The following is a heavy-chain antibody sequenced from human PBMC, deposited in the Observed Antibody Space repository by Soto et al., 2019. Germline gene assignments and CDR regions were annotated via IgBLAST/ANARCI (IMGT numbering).Heavy chain of an antibody. Sequence: GGSLRLSCAASGFTFSSYAMSWVRQAPGKGLEWVSANSGSGGSTYYADSVKGRFTISRDSAKNSLYLQMNSLRDEDTAVYYCARVGPYSSSSVDYWGQGTLVTVSS. CDR1: GFTFSSYA. V-gene: IGHV3-23*01. D-gene: IGHD6-6*01. J-gene: IGHJ4*02. CDR2: NSGSGGST. CDR3: ARVGPYSSSSVDY.